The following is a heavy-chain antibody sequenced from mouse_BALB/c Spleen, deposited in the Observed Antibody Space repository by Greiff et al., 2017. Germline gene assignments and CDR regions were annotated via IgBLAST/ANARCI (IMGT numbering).Heavy chain of an antibody. V-gene: IGHV5-4*02. CDR2: ISDGGSYT. Sequence: EVKLVESGGGLVKPGGSLKLSCAASGFTFSDYYMYWVRQTPEKRLEWVATISDGGSYTYYPDSVKGRFTISRDNAKNNLYLQMSSLKSEDTAMYYCARERYYAMDYWGQGTSVTVSS. CDR3: ARERYYAMDY. CDR1: GFTFSDYY. J-gene: IGHJ4*01.